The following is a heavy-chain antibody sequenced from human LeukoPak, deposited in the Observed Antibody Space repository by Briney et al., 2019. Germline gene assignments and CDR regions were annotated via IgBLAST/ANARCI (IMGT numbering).Heavy chain of an antibody. Sequence: PSETLSLTCTVSNGSISSDTYFWSWLRQPPGKGLEWIGYIYYSGSTNYNPSLKSRVTISVDTSKNQFSLKLSSVTAADTAVYYCARAVSGATGWFDPWGQGTLVTVSS. D-gene: IGHD6-25*01. CDR1: NGSISSDTYF. V-gene: IGHV4-61*01. J-gene: IGHJ5*02. CDR2: IYYSGST. CDR3: ARAVSGATGWFDP.